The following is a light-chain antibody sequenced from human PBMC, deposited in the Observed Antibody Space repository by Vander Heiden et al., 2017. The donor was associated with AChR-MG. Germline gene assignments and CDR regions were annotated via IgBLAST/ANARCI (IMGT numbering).Light chain of an antibody. Sequence: DIQMTQSPSSLSASVGDRVTITCQASQDISNYLNWYQQKPGKAPKLLIYDASNWETGVPSRFSGSGSGTDFTFTISSLQPEDSATYYCQQDDNLPRTFGQGTKVEIK. CDR2: DAS. CDR3: QQDDNLPRT. V-gene: IGKV1-33*01. CDR1: QDISNY. J-gene: IGKJ1*01.